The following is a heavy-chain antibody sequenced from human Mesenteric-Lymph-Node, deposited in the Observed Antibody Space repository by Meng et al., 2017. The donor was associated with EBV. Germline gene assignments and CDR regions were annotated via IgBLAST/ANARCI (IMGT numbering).Heavy chain of an antibody. CDR3: ARVQGHYRDY. D-gene: IGHD3-22*01. J-gene: IGHJ4*02. CDR2: VSDSGGDT. V-gene: IGHV3-23*01. CDR1: GFTFSSYA. Sequence: EGQVLDSGGGLVQPGGSLGPSCAASGFTFSSYAMSWVRQAPGKGLEWVSSVSDSGGDTYYADSVKGRFTISRDNFKNTLSLQMESLRAEDTAVYYCARVQGHYRDYWGQGTLVTVSS.